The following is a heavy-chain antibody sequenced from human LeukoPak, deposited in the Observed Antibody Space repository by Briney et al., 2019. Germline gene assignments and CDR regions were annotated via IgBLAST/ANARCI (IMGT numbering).Heavy chain of an antibody. CDR3: ARRLLGSSTSFDY. CDR2: IIPIFGTA. D-gene: IGHD2-2*01. Sequence: ASVKVSCKASGGTFSSYAISWVRRAPGQGLEWMGGIIPIFGTANYAQKFQGRVTITADESTSTAYVELSSLRSEDTAVYYCARRLLGSSTSFDYWGQGTLVTVSS. CDR1: GGTFSSYA. V-gene: IGHV1-69*13. J-gene: IGHJ4*02.